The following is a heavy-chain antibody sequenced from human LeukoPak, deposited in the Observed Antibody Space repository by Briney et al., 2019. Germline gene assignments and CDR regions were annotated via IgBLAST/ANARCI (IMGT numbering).Heavy chain of an antibody. CDR1: GGTFSSYA. Sequence: ASVKVSCKASGGTFSSYAISWVRQAPGQGLEWMGGFDPEDGETIYAQKFQGRVTMTEDTSTDTAYMELSSLRSEDTAVYYCATGCSSTSCPIDYWGQGTLVTVSS. J-gene: IGHJ4*02. D-gene: IGHD2-2*01. CDR3: ATGCSSTSCPIDY. CDR2: FDPEDGET. V-gene: IGHV1-24*01.